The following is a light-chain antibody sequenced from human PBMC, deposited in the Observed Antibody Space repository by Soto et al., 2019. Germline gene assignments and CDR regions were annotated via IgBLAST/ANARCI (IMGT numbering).Light chain of an antibody. J-gene: IGKJ1*01. CDR1: QSLSSSY. Sequence: GERVTLSCRASQSLSSSYFGWYQQRHGQAPRLLIYNTSNRATGIPDRFSGSGSGTDFTLTISSLVFEAFAVYHCQHYSCAPPLTFGQ. V-gene: IGKV3-20*01. CDR3: QHYSCAPPLT. CDR2: NTS.